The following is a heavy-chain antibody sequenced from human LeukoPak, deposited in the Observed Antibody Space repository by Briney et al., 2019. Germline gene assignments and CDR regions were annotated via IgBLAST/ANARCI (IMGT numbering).Heavy chain of an antibody. V-gene: IGHV3-11*04. Sequence: GGSLRLSCAASGLTVSSNYMSWVRQAPGKGLEWVSYISSSGSTIYYADSVKGRFTISRDNAKNSLYLQMNSLRAEDTAVYYCARIGGSSSFTGLGAFDIWGQGTMVTVSS. D-gene: IGHD6-13*01. CDR3: ARIGGSSSFTGLGAFDI. J-gene: IGHJ3*02. CDR1: GLTVSSNY. CDR2: ISSSGSTI.